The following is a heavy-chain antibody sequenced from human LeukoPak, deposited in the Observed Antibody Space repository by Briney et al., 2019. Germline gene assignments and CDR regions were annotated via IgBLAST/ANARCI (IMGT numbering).Heavy chain of an antibody. V-gene: IGHV1-2*02. CDR2: INPNSGGT. CDR1: GYTFTDYH. CDR3: TRFRHVAVAGTPHFDY. J-gene: IGHJ4*02. D-gene: IGHD6-19*01. Sequence: ASVKVSCTASGYTFTDYHIHWVRQAPGQGLEWMGWINPNSGGTNYAEKFHGRLTTTRDTSLSTAFMELSGLRSDDTAVYYCTRFRHVAVAGTPHFDYWGQGALVTVSS.